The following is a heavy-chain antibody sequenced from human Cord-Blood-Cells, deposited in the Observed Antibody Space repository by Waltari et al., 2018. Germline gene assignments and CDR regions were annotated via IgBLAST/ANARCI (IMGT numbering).Heavy chain of an antibody. D-gene: IGHD7-27*01. J-gene: IGHJ2*01. CDR2: INHSGST. CDR3: ARGWGGHWYFDL. Sequence: QVQLQQWGAGLLKPSETLSLTCAVYGGSFSGYYWSWIRQPPGKGLEWIGEINHSGSTNYNPSLKSRVTISVDTSKNQFSLKLSSVTAAVTAVYYCARGWGGHWYFDLWGRGTLVTVSS. CDR1: GGSFSGYY. V-gene: IGHV4-34*01.